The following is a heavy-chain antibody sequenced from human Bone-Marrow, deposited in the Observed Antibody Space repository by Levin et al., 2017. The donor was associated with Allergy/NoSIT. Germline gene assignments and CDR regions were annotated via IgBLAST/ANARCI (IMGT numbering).Heavy chain of an antibody. CDR3: AREDSSGYYDWVDPKSDY. J-gene: IGHJ4*02. Sequence: ASVKVSCKASGYTFTSYYMHWVRQAPGQGLEWMGIINPSGGSTSYAQKFQGRVTMTRDTSTSTVYMELSSLRSEDTAVYYCAREDSSGYYDWVDPKSDYWGQGTLVTVSS. CDR1: GYTFTSYY. CDR2: INPSGGST. V-gene: IGHV1-46*01. D-gene: IGHD3-22*01.